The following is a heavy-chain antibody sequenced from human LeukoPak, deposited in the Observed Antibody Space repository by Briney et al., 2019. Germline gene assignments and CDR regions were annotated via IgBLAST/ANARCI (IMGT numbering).Heavy chain of an antibody. V-gene: IGHV4-59*01. CDR1: GGSISSYY. CDR3: ARVGRYFDLDY. CDR2: IYYSGST. D-gene: IGHD3-9*01. Sequence: SETPSLTCTVSGGSISSYYWSWIRQPPGKGLEWIGYIYYSGSTNYNPSLKSRVTISVDTSKNQFSLKLSSVTAADTAVYYCARVGRYFDLDYWGQGTLVTVSS. J-gene: IGHJ4*02.